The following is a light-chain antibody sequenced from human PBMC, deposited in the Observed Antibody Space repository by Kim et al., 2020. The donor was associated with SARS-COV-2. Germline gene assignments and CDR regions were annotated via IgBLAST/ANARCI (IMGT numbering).Light chain of an antibody. CDR2: SNN. CDR3: QSYDSSLSHAV. V-gene: IGLV1-44*01. CDR1: TSNIGSNT. J-gene: IGLJ7*01. Sequence: RLTVSCSGNTSNIGSNTLNCYQQPPGTAPKPPIYSNNPRPSGLPDRFSGSKSGTSASLAITGLQAEDEADYSCQSYDSSLSHAVFGGGTQLTVL.